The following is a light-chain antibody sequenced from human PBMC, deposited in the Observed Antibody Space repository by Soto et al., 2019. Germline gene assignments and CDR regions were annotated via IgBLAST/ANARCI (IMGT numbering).Light chain of an antibody. V-gene: IGKV1-5*03. CDR1: QSISSW. J-gene: IGKJ1*01. CDR3: QYYNDYCWT. CDR2: KTS. Sequence: DIQLTQSPSTLSASVGDRVTITCRASQSISSWLDWYQQKPGKAPKFLIYKTSNLESGVSSRFSGSGSGIEFTLTISSLQPDDLATYSCQYYNDYCWTFGQGTKVVIK.